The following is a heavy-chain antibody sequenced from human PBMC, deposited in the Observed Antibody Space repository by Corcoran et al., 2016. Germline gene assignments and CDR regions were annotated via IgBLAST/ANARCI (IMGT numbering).Heavy chain of an antibody. Sequence: QVQLVQSGAEVKKPGASVQVSCKASGYTFTSYYMHWVRQDPGQGLEWLGIINPSGGSTSSAQKFQGRVTMTRDTSTSTVYMELSSLRSEDTAVYYCARGRYCTNGVCYTPLYYWGQGTLVTVSS. V-gene: IGHV1-46*01. CDR3: ARGRYCTNGVCYTPLYY. D-gene: IGHD2-8*01. J-gene: IGHJ4*02. CDR1: GYTFTSYY. CDR2: INPSGGST.